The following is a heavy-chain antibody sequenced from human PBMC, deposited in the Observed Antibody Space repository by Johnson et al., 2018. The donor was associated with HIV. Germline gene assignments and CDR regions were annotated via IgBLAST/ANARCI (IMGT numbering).Heavy chain of an antibody. V-gene: IGHV3-30*02. Sequence: QVQLVESGGGVVQPGRSRRLSCAASGFIFSSYGMHWVRQAPGKGLEWVAFIRYDGSNKYSADSVKGRFTISRDISKDTLYLQMNSLRAEDTAVYYCAREGYDSSGYSDAFDIWGQGTMVTVSS. CDR1: GFIFSSYG. J-gene: IGHJ3*02. CDR3: AREGYDSSGYSDAFDI. CDR2: IRYDGSNK. D-gene: IGHD3-22*01.